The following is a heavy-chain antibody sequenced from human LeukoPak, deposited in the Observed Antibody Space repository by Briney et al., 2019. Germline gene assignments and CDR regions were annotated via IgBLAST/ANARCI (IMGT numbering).Heavy chain of an antibody. V-gene: IGHV4-31*03. D-gene: IGHD5-12*01. CDR1: GGSLSTGGYY. Sequence: PSETLSLTCTVSGGSLSTGGYYWNWIRQHPGKGLEWFGYIHHSGSTFYNPSLKCRATISVDTSKKQFSLNLISVTAADTAVYYCASPEATTTPRPCGMDVWGRGTTVTVSS. J-gene: IGHJ6*02. CDR3: ASPEATTTPRPCGMDV. CDR2: IHHSGST.